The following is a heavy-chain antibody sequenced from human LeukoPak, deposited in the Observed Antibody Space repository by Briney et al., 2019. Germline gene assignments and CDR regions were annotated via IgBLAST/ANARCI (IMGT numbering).Heavy chain of an antibody. CDR1: GYTFTSYG. CDR2: IIPIFGTA. D-gene: IGHD3-10*01. CDR3: ARDLGAYGSGSSAAFDI. V-gene: IGHV1-69*13. Sequence: SVKVSCKASGYTFTSYGISWVRQAPGQGLEWMGGIIPIFGTANYAQKFQGRVTITADESTSTAYMELSSLRSEDTAVYYCARDLGAYGSGSSAAFDIWGQGTMVTVSS. J-gene: IGHJ3*02.